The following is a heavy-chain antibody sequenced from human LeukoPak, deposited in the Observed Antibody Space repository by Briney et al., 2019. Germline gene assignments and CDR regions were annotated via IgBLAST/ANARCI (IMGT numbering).Heavy chain of an antibody. D-gene: IGHD1-26*01. CDR1: GGSISNYY. CDR3: ASGTYYYFDF. J-gene: IGHJ4*02. Sequence: SETLSLTCTVSGGSISNYYWSWIRQPPGKGLEWIGYIYHTGSAHYNPSLKSRVTISVDTSKHQFSLKLSSVSAADTAVYYCASGTYYYFDFWGQGTLVTVSS. V-gene: IGHV4-59*01. CDR2: IYHTGSA.